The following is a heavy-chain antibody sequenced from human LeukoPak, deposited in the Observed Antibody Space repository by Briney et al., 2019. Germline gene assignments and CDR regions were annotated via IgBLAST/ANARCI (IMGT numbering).Heavy chain of an antibody. Sequence: GGSLRLSCAASGFTFDNYAMHWVRQAPGKGLEWVSGISWNSGSIGYADSVKGRFTISRDNAKNSLYLQMNSLRAEDTALYYCAKGFCYDILTGYFDPWGQGTLVTVSS. CDR3: AKGFCYDILTGYFDP. V-gene: IGHV3-9*01. CDR2: ISWNSGSI. J-gene: IGHJ5*02. D-gene: IGHD3-9*01. CDR1: GFTFDNYA.